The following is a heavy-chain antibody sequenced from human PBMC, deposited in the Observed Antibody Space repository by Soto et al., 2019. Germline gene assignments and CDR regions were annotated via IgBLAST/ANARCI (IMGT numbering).Heavy chain of an antibody. CDR1: GYSISSSNW. V-gene: IGHV4-28*01. CDR2: IYYSGCT. Sequence: QVQLQESGPGLVKPSDTLSLTCAVSGYSISSSNWWGWIRQPPGKGLEWIGFIYYSGCTHYNPSHKSRFTMSGDPSKNQFSLKLRSVTAVDTAVYYCARNGGGFLAYMDVWGQGTTVTVSS. D-gene: IGHD3-16*01. CDR3: ARNGGGFLAYMDV. J-gene: IGHJ6*02.